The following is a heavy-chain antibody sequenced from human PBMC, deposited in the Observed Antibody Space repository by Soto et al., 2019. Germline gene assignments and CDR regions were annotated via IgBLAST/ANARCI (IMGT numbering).Heavy chain of an antibody. CDR1: GGSFSGYY. J-gene: IGHJ6*03. CDR3: ARGNVPRHYYYYYYMDV. Sequence: QVQLQQWGSGLLKPSETLSLTCAVYGGSFSGYYWSWIRQPPGKGLEWIGEINHSGSTNYNPSLKSRVTISVDTSKNQFSLKLSSVTAADTAVYYCARGNVPRHYYYYYYMDVWGKGTTVTVSS. D-gene: IGHD2-2*01. V-gene: IGHV4-34*01. CDR2: INHSGST.